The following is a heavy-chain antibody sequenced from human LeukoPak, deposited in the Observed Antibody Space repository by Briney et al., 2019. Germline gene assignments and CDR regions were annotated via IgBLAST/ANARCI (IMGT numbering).Heavy chain of an antibody. V-gene: IGHV4-30-2*01. Sequence: PSETLSLTCTVSGGSISSGGYYWSWIRQPPGKGLEWIGYIYHSGSTYYNPSLKSRVTISVDRSKNQFSLKLSSVTAADTAVYYCAREDRITIFGVVEDAFDIWGQGTMVTVSS. J-gene: IGHJ3*02. D-gene: IGHD3-3*01. CDR2: IYHSGST. CDR3: AREDRITIFGVVEDAFDI. CDR1: GGSISSGGYY.